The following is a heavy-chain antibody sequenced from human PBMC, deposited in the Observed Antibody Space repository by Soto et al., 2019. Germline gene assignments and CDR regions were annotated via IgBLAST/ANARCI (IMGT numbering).Heavy chain of an antibody. Sequence: PGESLKISCQCSGYTFSNFWIAWVRQLPGKGLEWMGLIYPGDYETRYSPSFHGKVTISADRSIGTAYLQWSSLEASDSAFYFCARSPRSSPYFDYWGQGALVTVSS. D-gene: IGHD6-13*01. CDR2: IYPGDYET. J-gene: IGHJ4*02. V-gene: IGHV5-51*01. CDR1: GYTFSNFW. CDR3: ARSPRSSPYFDY.